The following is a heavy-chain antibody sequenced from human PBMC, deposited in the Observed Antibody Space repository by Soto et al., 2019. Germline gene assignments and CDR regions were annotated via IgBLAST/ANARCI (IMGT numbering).Heavy chain of an antibody. Sequence: QVQLVQSGAEVKKPGASVKVSCKASGYTFSSYGISWVRQAPGQGLEWVGWISAYNDNTNYAGKFQGRVTKTTDTSTSTAYMDLRSLRSDDTAVYYCGREYSQLGPPTYYYYGMDVWGQGTTVTVSS. V-gene: IGHV1-18*01. J-gene: IGHJ6*02. CDR1: GYTFSSYG. CDR3: GREYSQLGPPTYYYYGMDV. CDR2: ISAYNDNT. D-gene: IGHD4-4*01.